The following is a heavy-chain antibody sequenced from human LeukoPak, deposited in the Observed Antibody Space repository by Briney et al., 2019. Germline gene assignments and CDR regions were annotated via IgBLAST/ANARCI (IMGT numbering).Heavy chain of an antibody. V-gene: IGHV3-30*01. D-gene: IGHD2-21*02. J-gene: IGHJ4*02. Sequence: GGSLRLSCAASGFTFSSYAMHWVRQAPGKGLEWVAFISYAGNNKNYADSVKGRFTISRDNSKNTLYVKMNSLRAEDTAVYYCARGCGGDCYSGTFDYWGQGTLVTVSS. CDR1: GFTFSSYA. CDR3: ARGCGGDCYSGTFDY. CDR2: ISYAGNNK.